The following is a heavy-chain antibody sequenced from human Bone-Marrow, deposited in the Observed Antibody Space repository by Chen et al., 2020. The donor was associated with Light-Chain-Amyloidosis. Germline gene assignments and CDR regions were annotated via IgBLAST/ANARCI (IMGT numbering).Heavy chain of an antibody. J-gene: IGHJ5*02. CDR2: IHWDDDK. Sequence: QITLKESGPTLVNPTQTLTLTCTFSGFSLSTSGVGVGWLRRPPGKALEWLALIHWDDDKRYSPSLKSRLTIAQATSENQVVLTMANMDPVDTAPYYCARGGTILRGFSKNNNYFSPWSQGTPVSVSS. CDR1: GFSLSTSGVG. CDR3: ARGGTILRGFSKNNNYFSP. D-gene: IGHD2-21*01. V-gene: IGHV2-5*02.